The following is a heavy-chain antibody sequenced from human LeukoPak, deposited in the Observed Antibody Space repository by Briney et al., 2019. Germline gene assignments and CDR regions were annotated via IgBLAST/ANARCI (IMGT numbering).Heavy chain of an antibody. CDR1: GYTFTSYG. V-gene: IGHV1-18*01. J-gene: IGHJ6*02. D-gene: IGHD6-19*01. CDR2: ISAYNGNT. CDR3: ARVLAVAGDYYYYGMDV. Sequence: ASVKVSCKASGYTFTSYGISWVRQAPGQGLEWMGWISAYNGNTNYAQKLQGRVTMTTDTSTSTAYMELRSLRSDDTAVYYCARVLAVAGDYYYYGMDVWGQGITVTVSS.